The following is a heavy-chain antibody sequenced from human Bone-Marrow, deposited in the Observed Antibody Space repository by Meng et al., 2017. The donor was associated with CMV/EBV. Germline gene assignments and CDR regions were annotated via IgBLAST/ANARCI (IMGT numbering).Heavy chain of an antibody. CDR1: GFTFSSYA. V-gene: IGHV3-30-3*01. Sequence: GGSLRLSCAASGFTFSSYAMHWVRQAPGKGLECVAVISYDGSNKYYADSVKGRFTISRDNSKNTLYLQMNSLRAEDTAVYYCAGCYETGLGYYYYGMDVWGQGTTVTVSS. J-gene: IGHJ6*02. D-gene: IGHD2-15*01. CDR3: AGCYETGLGYYYYGMDV. CDR2: ISYDGSNK.